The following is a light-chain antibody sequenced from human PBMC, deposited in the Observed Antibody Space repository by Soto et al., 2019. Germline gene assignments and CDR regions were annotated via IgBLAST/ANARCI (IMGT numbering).Light chain of an antibody. CDR1: SSDVGGYDY. J-gene: IGLJ1*01. CDR3: SSYAGRTLYV. V-gene: IGLV2-8*01. Sequence: QSALTQPPSASGSPGQSVTISCTGTSSDVGGYDYVSWYQQRPGKAPKLLIHEVTKRPSGVPDRFSGSKSSNTASLTVSGLQAEDEADYYCSSYAGRTLYVFGTGTKVTVL. CDR2: EVT.